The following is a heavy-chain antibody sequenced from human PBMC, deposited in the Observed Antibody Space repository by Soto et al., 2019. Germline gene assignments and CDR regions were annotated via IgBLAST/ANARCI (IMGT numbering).Heavy chain of an antibody. D-gene: IGHD1-26*01. CDR3: AGGGAGSGPFTWELPDH. V-gene: IGHV1-45*02. Sequence: QMQLVQSGAEVKKTGSSVTVSCKALGNTFTYRYLHWVRQAPGQALEWMGWITPFSGDVHYAQKLPERVTITRDRSINTAYMQMSSLRSEDTAMYFCAGGGAGSGPFTWELPDHWGQGTLVTVSS. CDR2: ITPFSGDV. J-gene: IGHJ4*02. CDR1: GNTFTYRY.